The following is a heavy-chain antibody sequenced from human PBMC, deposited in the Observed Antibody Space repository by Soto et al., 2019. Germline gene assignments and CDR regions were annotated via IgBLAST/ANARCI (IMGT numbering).Heavy chain of an antibody. J-gene: IGHJ4*02. V-gene: IGHV3-48*03. CDR2: ISSSGSTI. D-gene: IGHD1-26*01. CDR1: GFTFSSYE. CDR3: ASYYPELVY. Sequence: GGSLRLSCAASGFTFSSYEMNWVRQAPGKGLEWVSYISSSGSTIYYADSVKGRFTISRDNAKNSLYLQMNSLRAEDTAVYYCASYYPELVYWGQGTLVTVSS.